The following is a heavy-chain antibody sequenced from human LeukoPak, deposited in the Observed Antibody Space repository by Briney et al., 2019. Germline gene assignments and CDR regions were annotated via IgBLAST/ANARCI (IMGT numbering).Heavy chain of an antibody. CDR3: ASNTGYSSGWRGELYYYGMDV. CDR2: IYSGDSDT. CDR1: GYSFTSYW. D-gene: IGHD6-19*01. V-gene: IGHV5-51*01. J-gene: IGHJ6*02. Sequence: GESLKISCKGSGYSFTSYWIGWVRQMPGKGLEWMGIIYSGDSDTRYSPSFQGQVTISADKSISTAYLQWSSLKASDTAMYYCASNTGYSSGWRGELYYYGMDVWGQGTTVTVSS.